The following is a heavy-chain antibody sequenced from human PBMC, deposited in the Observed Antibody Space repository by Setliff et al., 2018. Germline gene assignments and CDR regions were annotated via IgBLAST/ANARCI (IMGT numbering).Heavy chain of an antibody. J-gene: IGHJ6*02. CDR1: GYSISSGYY. CDR2: IYHSGST. Sequence: PSETLSLTCAVSGYSISSGYYWGWIRQPPGKGLEWIGSIYHSGSTYYNPSLKSRVTISVDTSKNQFSLKLSSVTAADTAVYYCARSAGYSSSWYNYSYGMDVWGQGTTVTVSS. CDR3: ARSAGYSSSWYNYSYGMDV. D-gene: IGHD6-13*01. V-gene: IGHV4-38-2*01.